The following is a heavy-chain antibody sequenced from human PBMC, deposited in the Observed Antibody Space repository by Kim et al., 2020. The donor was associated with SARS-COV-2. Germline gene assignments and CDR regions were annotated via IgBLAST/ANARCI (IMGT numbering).Heavy chain of an antibody. CDR3: AKDPSVYYYGSGSWVY. Sequence: GGSLRLSCAASGFTFSSYAMSWVRQAPGKGLEWVSAISGSGGSTYYADSVKGRFTISRDNSKNTLYLQMNSLRAEDTAVYYCAKDPSVYYYGSGSWVYWGQGTLVTVSS. J-gene: IGHJ4*02. D-gene: IGHD3-10*01. V-gene: IGHV3-23*01. CDR1: GFTFSSYA. CDR2: ISGSGGST.